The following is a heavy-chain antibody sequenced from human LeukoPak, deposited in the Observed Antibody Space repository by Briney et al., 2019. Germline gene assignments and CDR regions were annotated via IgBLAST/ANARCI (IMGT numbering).Heavy chain of an antibody. CDR3: AKSSYKFGEFLLFDY. D-gene: IGHD3-10*01. V-gene: IGHV3-23*01. CDR2: ISGSGGST. CDR1: GFTFSSYA. J-gene: IGHJ4*02. Sequence: PGGSLRLSCAASGFTFSSYAMSWVRQAPGKGLEWVSAISGSGGSTYYADSVKGRFTISRDNSKNTLYLQMNSLRAEDTAVYYCAKSSYKFGEFLLFDYWGQGTLVTVSS.